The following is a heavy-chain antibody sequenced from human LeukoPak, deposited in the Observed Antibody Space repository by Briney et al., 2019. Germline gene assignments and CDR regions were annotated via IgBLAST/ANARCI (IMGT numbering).Heavy chain of an antibody. Sequence: SGTLSLTWAVSRGSISSSNGWSWVRQPPGKGRGWIGEMHQSGSTPYNPSLKSRVTISVDKSKNQFSLKLSSVTAADTAVYYCARDSRSTSWGGYYYYMDVWGKGTTVTVSS. CDR3: ARDSRSTSWGGYYYYMDV. V-gene: IGHV4-4*02. J-gene: IGHJ6*03. CDR1: RGSISSSNG. CDR2: MHQSGST. D-gene: IGHD2-2*01.